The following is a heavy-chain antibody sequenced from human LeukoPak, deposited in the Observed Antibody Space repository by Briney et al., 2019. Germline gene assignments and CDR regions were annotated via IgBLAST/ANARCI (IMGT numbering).Heavy chain of an antibody. CDR1: GFTFSSYG. Sequence: GGSLRLSCAASGFTFSSYGMHWVRQAPGKGLEWVAFIRYDGRNKYYADSVKGRFTISRDNSKNTLYLQMNSLRAEDTAVYYCAKFALAAGTKNDAFDIWGQGTMVTVSS. J-gene: IGHJ3*02. D-gene: IGHD6-13*01. CDR3: AKFALAAGTKNDAFDI. CDR2: IRYDGRNK. V-gene: IGHV3-30*02.